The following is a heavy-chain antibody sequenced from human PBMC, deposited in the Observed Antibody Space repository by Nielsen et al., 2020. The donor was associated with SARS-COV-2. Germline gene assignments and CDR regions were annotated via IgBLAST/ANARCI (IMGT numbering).Heavy chain of an antibody. CDR1: GFTFSSYA. CDR3: AREGPNWTYYFDY. D-gene: IGHD1-20*01. CDR2: ISSNGGST. V-gene: IGHV3-64*01. Sequence: GESLKISCSASGFTFSSYAMHWVRQAPGKGLEYVSAISSNGGSTYYANSVKGRFTISRDSSKNTLYLQMGSLRAEDMAVYYCAREGPNWTYYFDYWGQGTLVTVSS. J-gene: IGHJ4*02.